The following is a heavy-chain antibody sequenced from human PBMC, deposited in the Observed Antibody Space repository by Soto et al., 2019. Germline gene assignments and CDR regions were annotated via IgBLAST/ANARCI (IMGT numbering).Heavy chain of an antibody. D-gene: IGHD6-19*01. CDR3: ARIHVAGTDFDFDY. J-gene: IGHJ4*02. CDR1: GFSLSNARMG. CDR2: IFSNDEK. Sequence: QVTLKESGPVLVKPTETLTLTCTVSGFSLSNARMGVSWIRQPPGKALEWLAHIFSNDEKSYSTSLKSRLTISKDTSKGQVVLTMTNMDPVDPATYYCARIHVAGTDFDFDYWGQGTLVTVSS. V-gene: IGHV2-26*01.